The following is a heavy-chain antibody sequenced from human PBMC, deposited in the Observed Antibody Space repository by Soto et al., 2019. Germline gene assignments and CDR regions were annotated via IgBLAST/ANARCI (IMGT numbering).Heavy chain of an antibody. V-gene: IGHV1-3*01. D-gene: IGHD6-19*01. J-gene: IGHJ4*02. Sequence: ASVKVSCKASVCTFTSYALHWVRPAPGQRLAGMGLINSGNGNTKSSQKLQGRVTITRDTYASTAYMELGSVRSEDTAVYYCALRIAVAGFDYWGQGTLVTVSS. CDR3: ALRIAVAGFDY. CDR2: INSGNGNT. CDR1: VCTFTSYA.